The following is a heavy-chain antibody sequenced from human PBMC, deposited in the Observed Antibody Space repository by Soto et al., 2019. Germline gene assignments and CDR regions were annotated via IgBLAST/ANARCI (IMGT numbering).Heavy chain of an antibody. J-gene: IGHJ6*02. CDR1: GFTLGSYA. Sequence: PXGSLRLSCEAAGFTLGSYAMSRVRQAPGRGLEWVSAISGSGGSTYYADSVKGRFTISRDNSKNTLYLQMNSLRAEDTAVYYCAKGIVVPAADPSYYYYGMDVWGQGNTVTVSS. CDR3: AKGIVVPAADPSYYYYGMDV. CDR2: ISGSGGST. V-gene: IGHV3-23*01. D-gene: IGHD2-2*01.